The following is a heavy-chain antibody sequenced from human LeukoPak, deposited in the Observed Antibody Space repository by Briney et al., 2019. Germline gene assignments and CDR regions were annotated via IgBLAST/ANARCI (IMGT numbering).Heavy chain of an antibody. CDR2: INPNSGGT. CDR1: GYTFTGYY. V-gene: IGHV1-2*02. Sequence: ASVKVSCKASGYTFTGYYMHWVRQAPEQGLEWMGWINPNSGGTNYAQKFQGRVTMTRDTSISTAYMELSRLRSDDTAVYYCARDIEYSSSGWFDPWGQGTLVTVSS. CDR3: ARDIEYSSSGWFDP. J-gene: IGHJ5*02. D-gene: IGHD6-6*01.